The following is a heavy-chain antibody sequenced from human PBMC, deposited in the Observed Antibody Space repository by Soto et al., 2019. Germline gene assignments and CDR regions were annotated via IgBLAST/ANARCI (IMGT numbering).Heavy chain of an antibody. CDR2: IIPIFGTA. D-gene: IGHD2-15*01. Sequence: SVKVSCKASGGTFSSYAISWVRQAPGQGLEWMGGIIPIFGTANYAQKFQGRVTITADESTSTAYMELSSLRSEDTAVYYCASSREDIVVVVAATRYGMDVWGQGTTVTVSS. CDR1: GGTFSSYA. CDR3: ASSREDIVVVVAATRYGMDV. J-gene: IGHJ6*02. V-gene: IGHV1-69*13.